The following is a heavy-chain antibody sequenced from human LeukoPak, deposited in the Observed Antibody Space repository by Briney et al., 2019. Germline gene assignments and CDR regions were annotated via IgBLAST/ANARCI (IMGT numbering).Heavy chain of an antibody. CDR1: GFTFSSYA. CDR2: ISYDGSNK. J-gene: IGHJ4*02. CDR3: ARDLSIPSGYNYYFDY. D-gene: IGHD5-24*01. V-gene: IGHV3-30-3*01. Sequence: GGSLRLSCAASGFTFSSYAMHWVRQAPGKGLEWVAVISYDGSNKYYADSVKGRFTISRDNSKNTLYLQMNSLRAEDTAVYYCARDLSIPSGYNYYFDYWGQGTLVTVSS.